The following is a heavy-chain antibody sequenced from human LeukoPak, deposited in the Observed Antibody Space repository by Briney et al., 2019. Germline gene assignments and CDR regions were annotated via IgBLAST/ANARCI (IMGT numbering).Heavy chain of an antibody. CDR3: ARGGYCSSTSCYPLPEDY. D-gene: IGHD2-2*01. V-gene: IGHV1-18*04. CDR2: ISAYNGNT. J-gene: IGHJ4*02. CDR1: GYTFTSYG. Sequence: ASVKVSCKASGYTFTSYGISWVRRAPGQGLEWMGWISAYNGNTNYAQKLQGRVTMTIDTSTSTAYMELRSLRSDDTAVYYCARGGYCSSTSCYPLPEDYWGQGTLVTVSS.